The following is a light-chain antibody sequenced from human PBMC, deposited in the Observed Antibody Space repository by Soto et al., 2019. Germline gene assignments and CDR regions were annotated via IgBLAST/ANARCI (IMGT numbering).Light chain of an antibody. CDR1: SSNIGHNY. CDR2: DND. V-gene: IGLV1-51*01. CDR3: ATWDTGLSAGV. Sequence: QSVLTQPPSVSAAPGQKVTISCSGSSSNIGHNYVFWYQQFPGTAPKLLISDNDKRPSGIPDRFSGSRSGTSSTLGITGLQTEDEVDYYCATWDTGLSAGVFGTGTKLTVL. J-gene: IGLJ1*01.